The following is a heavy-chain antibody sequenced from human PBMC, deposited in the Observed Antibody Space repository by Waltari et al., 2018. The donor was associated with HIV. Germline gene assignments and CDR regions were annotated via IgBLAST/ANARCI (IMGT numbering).Heavy chain of an antibody. V-gene: IGHV3-7*01. D-gene: IGHD2-15*01. Sequence: VQLVESGGGLVQPGGSLRLSCKGSGLTISRYWMSWVRQAPGKGQEWVANVKKDENEKKYLDSVKGRVIISRDDTDNSVHLEMNSLRVEDTATYYCVAEWWYGITGYWGQGSLVTVSP. CDR3: VAEWWYGITGY. J-gene: IGHJ4*02. CDR1: GLTISRYW. CDR2: VKKDENEK.